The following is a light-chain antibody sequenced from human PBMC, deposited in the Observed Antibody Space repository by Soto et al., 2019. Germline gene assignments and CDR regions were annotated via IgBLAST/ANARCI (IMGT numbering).Light chain of an antibody. V-gene: IGKV1-5*03. CDR2: KAS. CDR1: QSIDTW. Sequence: QMTQTPATRSAYFGDRVSITCRASQSIDTWLAWYQQKPGKAPNLLIYKASTLKSGVPSRFSGSGSGTEFTLTISSLQPDDFATYYCQHYNSYSEAFGQGTKVDIK. CDR3: QHYNSYSEA. J-gene: IGKJ1*01.